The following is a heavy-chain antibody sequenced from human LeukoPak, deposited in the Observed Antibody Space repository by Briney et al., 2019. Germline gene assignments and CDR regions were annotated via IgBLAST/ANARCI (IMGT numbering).Heavy chain of an antibody. CDR1: GGSISSSSYY. V-gene: IGHV4-39*01. J-gene: IGHJ5*02. Sequence: SETLSLTCTVSGGSISSSSYYWGWIRQPPGKGLEWIGSIYYSGSTYYNPSLKSRVTISVDTSKNQFSLKLSSVTAADTAVYYCARGGGSYLEGWFDPWGRGTLVTVSS. CDR2: IYYSGST. CDR3: ARGGGSYLEGWFDP. D-gene: IGHD1-26*01.